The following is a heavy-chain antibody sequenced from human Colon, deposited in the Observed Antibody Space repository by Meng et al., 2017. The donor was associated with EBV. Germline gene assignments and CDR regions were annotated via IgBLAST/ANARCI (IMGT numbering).Heavy chain of an antibody. Sequence: QRVQSGSELKKPGASVKVSCKASGYTFTSYAMNWVRQAPGQGLEWMGWISAYNGNTNYAQKLQGRVTMTTDTSTSTAYMELRSLRSDDTAVYYCARNRPRGVATGANWFDPWGQGTLVTVSS. CDR2: ISAYNGNT. V-gene: IGHV1-18*01. D-gene: IGHD5-12*01. J-gene: IGHJ5*02. CDR1: GYTFTSYA. CDR3: ARNRPRGVATGANWFDP.